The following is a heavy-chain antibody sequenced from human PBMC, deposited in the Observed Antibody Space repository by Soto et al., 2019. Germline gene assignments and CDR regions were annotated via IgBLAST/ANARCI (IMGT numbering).Heavy chain of an antibody. CDR2: IYYSGST. Sequence: QLQLQESGPGLVKPSETLSLTCTVSGGSISSSSYYWGWIRQPPGKGLEWIGSIYYSGSTYYNPSMKSRVTMSVDTSKNQFSMKLSSVTAADTAVYYCARRERSAYCGGDCYSGFFDYWGQGTLVTVSS. V-gene: IGHV4-39*01. D-gene: IGHD2-21*01. J-gene: IGHJ4*02. CDR1: GGSISSSSYY. CDR3: ARRERSAYCGGDCYSGFFDY.